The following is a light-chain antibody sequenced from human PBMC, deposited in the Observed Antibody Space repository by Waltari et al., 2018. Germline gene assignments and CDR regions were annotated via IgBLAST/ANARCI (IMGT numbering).Light chain of an antibody. CDR2: EVS. Sequence: QSALTQPPSASGSPGQSVTISCTGTSSDVGGFDYVSWYQQHPGKVPRLMIYEVSKRASGVPDRFSGSKSGNTASLTVSGLQVEDEADYYCSSFAGSSQMLFGGGTKLTVL. CDR3: SSFAGSSQML. CDR1: SSDVGGFDY. V-gene: IGLV2-8*01. J-gene: IGLJ2*01.